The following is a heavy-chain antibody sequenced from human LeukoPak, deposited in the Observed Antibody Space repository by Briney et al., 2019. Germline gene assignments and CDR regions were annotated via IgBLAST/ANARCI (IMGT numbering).Heavy chain of an antibody. V-gene: IGHV1-18*01. CDR3: ARDVAPYYDSSGYYLYFDY. CDR1: GGTFSSYA. CDR2: ISACNGNT. D-gene: IGHD3-22*01. J-gene: IGHJ4*02. Sequence: GASVKVSCKASGGTFSSYAISWVRQAPGQGLEWMGWISACNGNTNYAQKLQGRVTMTTDTSTSTAYMELRSLRSDDTAVYYCARDVAPYYDSSGYYLYFDYWGQGTLVTVSS.